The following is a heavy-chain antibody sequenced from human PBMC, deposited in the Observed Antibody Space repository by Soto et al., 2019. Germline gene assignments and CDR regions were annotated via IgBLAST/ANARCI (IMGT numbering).Heavy chain of an antibody. CDR2: IYYSGST. V-gene: IGHV4-31*03. CDR3: ARDLGYCSGGSCGDAFDI. Sequence: SETLSLTCTVSGGSISSGGYYWGWIRQHPGKGLEWIGYIYYSGSTYYNPSLKSRVTISVDTSKNQFSLKLSSVTAADTAVYYCARDLGYCSGGSCGDAFDIWGQGTMVTVSS. CDR1: GGSISSGGYY. D-gene: IGHD2-15*01. J-gene: IGHJ3*02.